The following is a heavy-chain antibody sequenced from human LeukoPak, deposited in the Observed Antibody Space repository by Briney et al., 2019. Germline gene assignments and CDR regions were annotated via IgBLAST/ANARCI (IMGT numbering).Heavy chain of an antibody. CDR3: AQQLGYCTRGSCYFTY. J-gene: IGHJ4*02. Sequence: GGSLRLSCAASGFAFNSYDMTWVRRAPGKGLEWVSLITTDTYYADSVKGRFTISRDNSKNTLYLQMNSLRAEDTAVYYCAQQLGYCTRGSCYFTYWGQGILVTVSS. CDR1: GFAFNSYD. D-gene: IGHD2-15*01. CDR2: ITTDT. V-gene: IGHV3-23*01.